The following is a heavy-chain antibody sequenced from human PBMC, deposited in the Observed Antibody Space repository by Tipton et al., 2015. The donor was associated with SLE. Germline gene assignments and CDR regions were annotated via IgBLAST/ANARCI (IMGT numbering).Heavy chain of an antibody. V-gene: IGHV4-4*07. CDR2: IYAGGTT. D-gene: IGHD2-21*02. CDR1: GGSIGTHY. Sequence: TLSLTCTVSGGSIGTHYCSWIRQSAVKGLEYIGRIYAGGTTNYHPPLKSRVTMSVDTSKHQFSLTLRSVTAADTAIYYCARGLQAFCGGDCPFDLWGQGTLVTVSS. CDR3: ARGLQAFCGGDCPFDL. J-gene: IGHJ5*02.